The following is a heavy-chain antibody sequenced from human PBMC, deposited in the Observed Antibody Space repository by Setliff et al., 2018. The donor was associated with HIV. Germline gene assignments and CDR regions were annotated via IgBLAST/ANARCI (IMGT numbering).Heavy chain of an antibody. CDR3: ARGLTRGGYYYYFYMDD. CDR1: GDSISTYY. D-gene: IGHD7-27*01. V-gene: IGHV4-4*08. Sequence: PSETLSLTCTVSGDSISTYYWSWIRQPPGKGLEWIGYIYTSGSTNYNPSLKSRVTISKDTSKNHFSLKLTSVTAADTAVYYCARGLTRGGYYYYFYMDDWGKGTTVTVSS. CDR2: IYTSGST. J-gene: IGHJ6*03.